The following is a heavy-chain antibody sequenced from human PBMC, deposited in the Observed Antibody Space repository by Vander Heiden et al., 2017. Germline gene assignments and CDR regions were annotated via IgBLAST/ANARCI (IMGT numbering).Heavy chain of an antibody. CDR2: IGSSGSTI. J-gene: IGHJ4*02. D-gene: IGHD3-22*01. V-gene: IGHV3-11*01. CDR3: ARDYYDSSGYSYDFDY. Sequence: QVQLVESGGGLVKPGGSLRLSCAASGFTFSDYYMSWIRQAPGKGLEWVSYIGSSGSTIYYADSVKGRCTISRDNAKNSLYLQMNSLRAEDTAVYYCARDYYDSSGYSYDFDYWGQGTLVTVAS. CDR1: GFTFSDYY.